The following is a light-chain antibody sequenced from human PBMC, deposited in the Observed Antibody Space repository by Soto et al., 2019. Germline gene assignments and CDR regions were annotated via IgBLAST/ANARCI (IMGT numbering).Light chain of an antibody. CDR2: GAS. J-gene: IGKJ1*01. V-gene: IGKV3-20*01. CDR1: QSVRGN. Sequence: ELVISQSPPTLSVSSGERATLSCRASQSVRGNLAWYQQKPGQAPRLLIYGASNRATGIPDRFSGSGSGTDFTLTISRLEPEDFAVYYCQQYGSSGTFGQGTKVDIK. CDR3: QQYGSSGT.